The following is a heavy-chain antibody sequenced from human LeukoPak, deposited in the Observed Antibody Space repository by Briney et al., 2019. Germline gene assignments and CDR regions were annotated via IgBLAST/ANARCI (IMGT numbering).Heavy chain of an antibody. V-gene: IGHV3-7*01. J-gene: IGHJ6*03. Sequence: GGSLRLSCAASGFTFSSYWMSWVRQAPGKGLEWVANIKQDGSEKYYVDPVKGRFTISRDNAKNSLYLQMNSLRAEDTAVYYCARNGPGITIFGVVYYYYYYMDVWGKGTTVTVSS. CDR3: ARNGPGITIFGVVYYYYYYMDV. D-gene: IGHD3-3*01. CDR2: IKQDGSEK. CDR1: GFTFSSYW.